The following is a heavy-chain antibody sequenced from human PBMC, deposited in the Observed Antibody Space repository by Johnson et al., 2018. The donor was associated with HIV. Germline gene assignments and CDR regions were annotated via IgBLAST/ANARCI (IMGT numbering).Heavy chain of an antibody. CDR3: AKDRDYYDAFDI. Sequence: GLVQPGRSLILSCAASGFTFDDYAMHWVRQAPGKGLEWVSGISWNSGSIGYADSVKGRFTISRDNAKNSLYLQMNSLRAEDTAVYYCAKDRDYYDAFDIWGQGTMVTVSS. J-gene: IGHJ3*02. CDR1: GFTFDDYA. CDR2: ISWNSGSI. V-gene: IGHV3-9*01. D-gene: IGHD3-10*01.